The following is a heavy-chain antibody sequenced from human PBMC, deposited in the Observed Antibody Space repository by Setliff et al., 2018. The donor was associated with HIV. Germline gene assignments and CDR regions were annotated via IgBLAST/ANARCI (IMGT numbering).Heavy chain of an antibody. Sequence: SETPSLTCTVSGGSISSSSYYWGCIRQPPGKGLEWIGSIYYTGSANYNPSLKSRVTMSVDTSKNQFSLRLTSVTAADTAVYYCARVARYSYGSFDSWGQGTRVTVSS. CDR1: GGSISSSSYY. V-gene: IGHV4-39*07. D-gene: IGHD5-18*01. CDR2: IYYTGSA. CDR3: ARVARYSYGSFDS. J-gene: IGHJ4*02.